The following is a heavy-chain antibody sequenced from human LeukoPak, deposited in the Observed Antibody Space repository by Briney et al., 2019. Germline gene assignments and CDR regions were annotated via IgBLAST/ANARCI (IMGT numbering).Heavy chain of an antibody. J-gene: IGHJ4*02. CDR2: IKQDGSTK. Sequence: GGSLRLSCAASGFTFTNSWMAWVSQAPGKGMEWVANIKQDGSTKHYADSLKGRFTISRDNPKNSLYLQMNNLRADDAAVYYCTRDTDGSLDYWGQGILVTVAS. CDR3: TRDTDGSLDY. CDR1: GFTFTNSW. V-gene: IGHV3-7*01. D-gene: IGHD1-26*01.